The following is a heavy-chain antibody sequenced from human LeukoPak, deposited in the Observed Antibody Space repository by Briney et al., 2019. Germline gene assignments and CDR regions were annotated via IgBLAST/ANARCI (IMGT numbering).Heavy chain of an antibody. CDR3: ARGDSGSYYESSGSISYYFDY. D-gene: IGHD3-22*01. V-gene: IGHV4-59*01. J-gene: IGHJ4*01. Sequence: SETLSLTCTGSGGSISSYYWSWIRQPPGKGLEWIGYIYYSGSTNYNPSLKSRVTISVDTSKKQFSLKLSSVTAADTAVYYCARGDSGSYYESSGSISYYFDYWGHGNLVTVSS. CDR1: GGSISSYY. CDR2: IYYSGST.